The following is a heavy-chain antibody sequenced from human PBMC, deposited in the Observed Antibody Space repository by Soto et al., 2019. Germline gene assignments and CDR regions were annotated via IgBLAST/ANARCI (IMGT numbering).Heavy chain of an antibody. D-gene: IGHD3-10*01. V-gene: IGHV3-11*01. J-gene: IGHJ3*02. Sequence: GGSLRLSCAASGFTFSDYDMSWIRQAPGKGLEWVSYTSSSGSTIYYADSVKGRFTMSRDNAKNSMYLHMDSLRVEDTAVYYCAKSPYYNDPDAFDIWGQGTMVTVSS. CDR2: TSSSGSTI. CDR3: AKSPYYNDPDAFDI. CDR1: GFTFSDYD.